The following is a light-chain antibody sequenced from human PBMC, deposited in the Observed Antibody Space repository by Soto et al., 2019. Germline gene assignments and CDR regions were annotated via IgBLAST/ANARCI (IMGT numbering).Light chain of an antibody. CDR3: QSYDSSLSDGGV. CDR1: SSNIGAGYD. CDR2: GNT. V-gene: IGLV1-40*01. J-gene: IGLJ2*01. Sequence: QPVLTQPPSVSGAPGQRVTISCTGSSSNIGAGYDVHWYQQLPGTAPKLLIFGNTNRPSGVPDRFSGSKSGTSASLAITGLQAEDEADYYCQSYDSSLSDGGVFGGGTKLTVL.